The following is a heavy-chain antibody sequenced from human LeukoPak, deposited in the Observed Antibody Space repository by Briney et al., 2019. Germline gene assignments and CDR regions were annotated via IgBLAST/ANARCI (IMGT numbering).Heavy chain of an antibody. CDR3: ARGAQSLLWFGESLIYFDY. Sequence: ASVKVSCKASGGTFSSYAISWVRQAPGQGLEWMGGIIPIFGTANYAQKFQGRVTITADESTSTAYMELSRLRSEDTAVYYCARGAQSLLWFGESLIYFDYWGQGTLVTVSS. V-gene: IGHV1-69*13. CDR1: GGTFSSYA. CDR2: IIPIFGTA. J-gene: IGHJ4*02. D-gene: IGHD3-10*01.